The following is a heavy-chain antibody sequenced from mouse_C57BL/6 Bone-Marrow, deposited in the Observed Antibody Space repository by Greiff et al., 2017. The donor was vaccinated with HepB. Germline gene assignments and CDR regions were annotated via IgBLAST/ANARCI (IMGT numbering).Heavy chain of an antibody. J-gene: IGHJ1*03. CDR2: ISSGSSTI. CDR1: GFTFSDYG. CDR3: ARGMGYFDV. V-gene: IGHV5-17*01. D-gene: IGHD2-3*01. Sequence: DVHLVESGGGLVKPGGSLKLSCAASGFTFSDYGMHWVRQAPEKGLEWVAYISSGSSTIYYADTVKGRFTISRDNAKNTLFLQMTSLRSEDTAMYYCARGMGYFDVWGTGTTVTVSS.